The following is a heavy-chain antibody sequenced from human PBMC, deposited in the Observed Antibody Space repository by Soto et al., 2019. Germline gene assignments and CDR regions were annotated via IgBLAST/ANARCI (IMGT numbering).Heavy chain of an antibody. J-gene: IGHJ6*02. CDR3: ARGRVPGVRITIFGVVSSGMDV. CDR2: ISSSSSYI. V-gene: IGHV3-21*01. CDR1: GFTFSSYS. Sequence: GGSLRLSCAASGFTFSSYSMNWVRQAPGKGLEWVSSISSSSSYIYYADSVKGRFTISRDNAKNSLYLQMNSLRAEDTAVYYCARGRVPGVRITIFGVVSSGMDVWGQGTTVTVSS. D-gene: IGHD3-3*01.